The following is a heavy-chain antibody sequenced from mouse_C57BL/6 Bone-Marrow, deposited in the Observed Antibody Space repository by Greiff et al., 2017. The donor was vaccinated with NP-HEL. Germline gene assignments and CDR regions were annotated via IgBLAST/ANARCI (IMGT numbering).Heavy chain of an antibody. CDR1: GFSFNTYA. Sequence: VMLVESGGGLVQPKGSLKLSCAASGFSFNTYAMNWVRQAPGKGLEWVARIRSKSNNYATYYADSVKDRFTISRDDSESMLYLQMNNLKTEDTAMYYCVRRDGRSLYFDVWGTGTTVTVSS. J-gene: IGHJ1*03. CDR3: VRRDGRSLYFDV. V-gene: IGHV10-1*01. CDR2: IRSKSNNYAT. D-gene: IGHD1-1*01.